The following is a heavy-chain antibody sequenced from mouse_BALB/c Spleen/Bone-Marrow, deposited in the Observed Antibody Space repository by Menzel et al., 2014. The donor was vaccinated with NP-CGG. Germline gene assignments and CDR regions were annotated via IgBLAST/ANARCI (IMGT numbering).Heavy chain of an antibody. D-gene: IGHD2-4*01. V-gene: IGHV5-17*02. CDR2: ISNGSSTI. Sequence: EVQGVESGGGLVQPGGSRKLSCAASGFTFSSFGMHWVRQAPEKGLEWVAYISNGSSTIYYADTVKGRFTISRDNPKNALFLQMTSLRSEDTAMYYCARKGAMITHYYAMDYWGLGTSVTVSS. J-gene: IGHJ4*01. CDR1: GFTFSSFG. CDR3: ARKGAMITHYYAMDY.